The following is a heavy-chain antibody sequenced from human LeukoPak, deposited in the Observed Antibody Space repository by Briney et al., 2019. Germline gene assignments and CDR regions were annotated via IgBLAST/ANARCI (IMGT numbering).Heavy chain of an antibody. J-gene: IGHJ6*03. CDR3: ARDPTPTYDILTGYNYYYYMDV. V-gene: IGHV3-21*01. Sequence: GGSLRLSCAASGITGYSMHWVRQAPGKGLEWVCSISSSSNYIYYADSVKGRFTISRDNAKNSLYLQMNSLRAEDTAVYYCARDPTPTYDILTGYNYYYYMDVWGKGTTVTVSS. CDR2: ISSSSNYI. CDR1: GITGYS. D-gene: IGHD3-9*01.